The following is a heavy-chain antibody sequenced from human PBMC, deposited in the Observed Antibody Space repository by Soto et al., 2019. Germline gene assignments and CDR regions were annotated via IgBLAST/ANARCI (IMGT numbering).Heavy chain of an antibody. CDR3: ARDHSKWSDLNY. Sequence: QVQLVESGGGVVQPGRSLRLSCAASGFTFSSYGRHWVRQAPGKGLEWVAVIWYDGSNKYYADSVKGRFTISRDNSKNTLYLQMNSLRAEDTAVYYCARDHSKWSDLNYWGQGTLVTVSS. J-gene: IGHJ4*02. CDR1: GFTFSSYG. V-gene: IGHV3-33*01. D-gene: IGHD3-3*01. CDR2: IWYDGSNK.